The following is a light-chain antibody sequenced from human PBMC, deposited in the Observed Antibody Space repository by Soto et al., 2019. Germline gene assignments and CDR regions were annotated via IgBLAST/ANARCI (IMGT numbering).Light chain of an antibody. Sequence: QYALTQPASVSGSPGQSVTISCTATGDDVGAYNYVSWYQQHPGRAPKLIIFDVFNRPSGVSNRFSGSRSGKTASLTISGRQPDDEAHYYCCSYTSGSTSGVFGGRTKLTVL. V-gene: IGLV2-14*03. CDR2: DVF. CDR1: GDDVGAYNY. CDR3: CSYTSGSTSGV. J-gene: IGLJ3*02.